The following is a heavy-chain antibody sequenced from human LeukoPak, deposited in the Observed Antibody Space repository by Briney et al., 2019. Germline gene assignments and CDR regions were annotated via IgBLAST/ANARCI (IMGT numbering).Heavy chain of an antibody. V-gene: IGHV3-21*01. Sequence: GGSLRLSCAASGFTFSSYSMNWVRQAPGKGLEWVSSISSSSSYIYYADSVKGRFTISRENAKNSLYLQMNSLRAGDTAVYYCARSLGGSYGIDYWGQGTLVTVSS. CDR3: ARSLGGSYGIDY. CDR2: ISSSSSYI. J-gene: IGHJ4*02. D-gene: IGHD1-26*01. CDR1: GFTFSSYS.